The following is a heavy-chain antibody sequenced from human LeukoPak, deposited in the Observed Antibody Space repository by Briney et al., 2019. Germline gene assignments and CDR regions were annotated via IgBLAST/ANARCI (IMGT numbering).Heavy chain of an antibody. CDR1: GYTFTGYY. V-gene: IGHV1-2*02. CDR2: INPNNGGT. J-gene: IGHJ6*03. CDR3: ARGAEYYYYMAV. Sequence: ASMKVSCKASGYTFTGYYMHWVRQAPGQGLEWMGWINPNNGGTNYAQKFQGRVTMTRDTSISTAYMDLSRLRSDDTAVYYCARGAEYYYYMAVWGKGTTVTISS.